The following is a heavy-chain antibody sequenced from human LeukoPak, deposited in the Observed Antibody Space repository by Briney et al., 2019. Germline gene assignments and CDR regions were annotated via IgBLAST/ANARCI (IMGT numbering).Heavy chain of an antibody. Sequence: GGSLRLSCAASGFTFSSYAMHWVRQAPGKGLEWVAVISYDGSNKYYADSVKGRFTISRDNSKNTLYLQMNSLRAEDTAVYYCAREGGGSCFYFDYWGQGTLVTVSS. CDR3: AREGGGSCFYFDY. CDR2: ISYDGSNK. D-gene: IGHD2-15*01. V-gene: IGHV3-30*01. J-gene: IGHJ4*02. CDR1: GFTFSSYA.